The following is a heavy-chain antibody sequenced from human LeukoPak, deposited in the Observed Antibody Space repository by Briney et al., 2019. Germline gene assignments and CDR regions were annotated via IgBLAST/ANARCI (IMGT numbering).Heavy chain of an antibody. CDR2: ISDSGGST. CDR3: AKLPGRAADY. V-gene: IGHV3-23*01. Sequence: GGSLRLSCAASGFTFDDYAMHWVRQAPGKGLEWVSGISDSGGSTYYADSVKGRFTISGDNSKNTLYLQMNSLRAEDTAVYYCAKLPGRAADYWGQGTLVTVSS. CDR1: GFTFDDYA. J-gene: IGHJ4*02.